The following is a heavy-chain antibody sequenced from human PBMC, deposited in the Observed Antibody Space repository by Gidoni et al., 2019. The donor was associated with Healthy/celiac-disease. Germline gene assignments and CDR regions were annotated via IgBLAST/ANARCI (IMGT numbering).Heavy chain of an antibody. V-gene: IGHV3-13*01. CDR1: GFTFSSYE. J-gene: IGHJ3*02. CDR3: ARANSAMGYAFDI. Sequence: EVQLVASGGGLVQPGGSLRLPFAPSGFTFSSYEMHWVLQATGKGLEWVSAIGTSGDTYYPGSVKGRFTITRENAKNSLYLQMNSLRAGDTAVYYCARANSAMGYAFDIWGQGTMVTVSS. CDR2: IGTSGDT. D-gene: IGHD2-21*01.